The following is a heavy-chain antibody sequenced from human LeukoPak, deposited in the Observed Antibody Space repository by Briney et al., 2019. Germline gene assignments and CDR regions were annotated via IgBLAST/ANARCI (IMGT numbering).Heavy chain of an antibody. D-gene: IGHD2-15*01. Sequence: SETLSLTCTVSGGSISSYYWSWIRQPPGKGLEWIGSIYYTGSANYNPSLKSRVTISGDTSKNQFSLTLSSVTAADTAVYYCARGRIGGNYWGQGTLVTVSS. V-gene: IGHV4-59*01. CDR3: ARGRIGGNY. CDR2: IYYTGSA. CDR1: GGSISSYY. J-gene: IGHJ4*02.